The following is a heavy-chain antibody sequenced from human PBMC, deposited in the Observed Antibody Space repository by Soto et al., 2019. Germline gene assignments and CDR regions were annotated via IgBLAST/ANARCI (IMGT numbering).Heavy chain of an antibody. CDR3: AKAPSSDCNSGACSLRS. CDR2: SISGGNT. CDR1: GFTFSNYG. Sequence: EVQLLESGGGLVQPGGSLRPSCAASGFTFSNYGMSWVRQAPGKGLEWVSSISGGNTFYAGSVKGRFTISRDNSKNTLYLQMNSLTAEDTAVYYCAKAPSSDCNSGACSLRSWGQGTLVTVSS. V-gene: IGHV3-23*01. D-gene: IGHD2-21*01. J-gene: IGHJ5*02.